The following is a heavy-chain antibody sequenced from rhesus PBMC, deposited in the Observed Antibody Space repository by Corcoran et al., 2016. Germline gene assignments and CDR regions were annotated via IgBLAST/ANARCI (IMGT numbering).Heavy chain of an antibody. J-gene: IGHJ4*01. CDR1: GFSPSTSAMG. V-gene: IGHV2-1*01. CDR2: IYWDDDK. D-gene: IGHD4-23*01. CDR3: ARRYTVTTVGFDY. Sequence: QVTLKESGPALVTPTQTLTLTCTSSGFSPSTSAMGVGWIRQPSRQTLEWLAHIYWDDDKRYSTSLKSRLTISKDTSKNQVVLTMTNMDPVDTATYYCARRYTVTTVGFDYWGQGVLVTVSS.